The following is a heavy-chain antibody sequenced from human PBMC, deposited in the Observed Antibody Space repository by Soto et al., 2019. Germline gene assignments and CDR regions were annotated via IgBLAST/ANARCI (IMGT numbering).Heavy chain of an antibody. V-gene: IGHV4-30-4*01. CDR3: ARDLGIAVAGSNWFDP. D-gene: IGHD6-13*01. CDR1: GGSLRSGDYY. J-gene: IGHJ5*02. CDR2: IYHTGAT. Sequence: SETLSLTCTVSGGSLRSGDYYWSWIRQPPGKGLEWIGYIYHTGATYYNPSLKSRLFISVDTSRNQFSLRLSSVTAADTAVYYCARDLGIAVAGSNWFDPWGQGILVTVSS.